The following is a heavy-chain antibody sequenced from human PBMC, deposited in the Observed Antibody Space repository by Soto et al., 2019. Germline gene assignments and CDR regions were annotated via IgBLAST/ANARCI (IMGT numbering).Heavy chain of an antibody. D-gene: IGHD2-21*02. CDR3: ARGYCGGDCYSARVNSYYYGMDV. J-gene: IGHJ6*02. CDR1: GFTFSSYS. CDR2: ISSSSSYI. V-gene: IGHV3-21*01. Sequence: PGGSLRLSCAASGFTFSSYSMNWVRQAPGKGLEWVSSISSSSSYIYYADSVKGRFTIPRDNAKNSLYLQMNSLRAEDTAVYYCARGYCGGDCYSARVNSYYYGMDVWRQGTTVTVSS.